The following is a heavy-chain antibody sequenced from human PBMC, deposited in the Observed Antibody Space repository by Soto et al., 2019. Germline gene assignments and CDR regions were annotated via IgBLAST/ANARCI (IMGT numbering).Heavy chain of an antibody. V-gene: IGHV1-18*01. CDR1: GYTFTTYA. CDR3: ARDGGGGSYYFIRY. D-gene: IGHD1-26*01. CDR2: ISGNNGDT. Sequence: QVQLVQSGGEVKKPGASMKVSCKTSGYTFTTYAISWVRQAPGQGLEWMGWISGNNGDTEYAQKFQGRVTMTTDTSTTTAYMELRSLTSDDTAVYYGARDGGGGSYYFIRYWGQGTLVTVSS. J-gene: IGHJ4*02.